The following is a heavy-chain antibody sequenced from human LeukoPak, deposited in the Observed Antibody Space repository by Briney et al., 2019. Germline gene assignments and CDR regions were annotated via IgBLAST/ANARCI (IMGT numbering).Heavy chain of an antibody. CDR1: GGSISSSTYY. J-gene: IGHJ4*02. Sequence: SETLSLTCTVSGGSISSSTYYWGWIRQPPGKGLEWIAYIYYSGSTNYNPSLKSRVTIAVDTSKNQFSLKLSSVTAADTAVYYCARDDRSYRGIDYWGQGTLVTVSS. D-gene: IGHD1-26*01. V-gene: IGHV4-61*01. CDR3: ARDDRSYRGIDY. CDR2: IYYSGST.